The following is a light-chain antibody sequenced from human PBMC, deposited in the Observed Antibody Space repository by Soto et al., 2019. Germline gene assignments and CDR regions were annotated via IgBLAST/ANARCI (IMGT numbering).Light chain of an antibody. V-gene: IGLV2-14*01. CDR1: SSDVGDYNY. CDR3: SSYTSSITVV. J-gene: IGLJ2*01. Sequence: QSALTQPASVSGSPGQSITISCTGTSSDVGDYNYVSWYQQHPGKAPKLMIYDVSNRPSGVSSRFSGSKSGNTASLTISGLQAEDEADYYCSSYTSSITVVFGGGTKLTVL. CDR2: DVS.